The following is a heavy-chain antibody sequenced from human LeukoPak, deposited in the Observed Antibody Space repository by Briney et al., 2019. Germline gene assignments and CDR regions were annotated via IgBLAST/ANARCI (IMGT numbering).Heavy chain of an antibody. CDR2: ISYDGSNK. V-gene: IGHV3-30-3*01. D-gene: IGHD4-23*01. Sequence: GGSLRLSCAASGFTFSSYAMHWVRQAPGKGLEWVAVISYDGSNKYYADSVKGRFTISRDNSKNTLYLQMNSLRAEDTAVYYCARFHDYGGRRSRNAFDIWGQGTMVTVSS. CDR3: ARFHDYGGRRSRNAFDI. CDR1: GFTFSSYA. J-gene: IGHJ3*02.